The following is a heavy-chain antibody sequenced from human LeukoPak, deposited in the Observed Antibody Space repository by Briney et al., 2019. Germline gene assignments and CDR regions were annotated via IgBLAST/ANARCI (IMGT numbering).Heavy chain of an antibody. Sequence: SETLSLTCVVSGGSVSGYYWGWIRQPPGRGLEWIGYVYYRGSTNYNPSFKSRITISVDTSRNQFSLQLSSVTAADTAVYYCARIHRYCSGGACYVLDNWGQGTLVAVSS. V-gene: IGHV4-59*02. D-gene: IGHD2-15*01. J-gene: IGHJ4*02. CDR2: VYYRGST. CDR3: ARIHRYCSGGACYVLDN. CDR1: GGSVSGYY.